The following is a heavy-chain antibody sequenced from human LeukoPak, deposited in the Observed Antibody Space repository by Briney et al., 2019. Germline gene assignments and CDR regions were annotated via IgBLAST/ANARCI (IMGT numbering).Heavy chain of an antibody. D-gene: IGHD3-10*01. J-gene: IGHJ4*02. CDR3: ASLRGGQDRGVIGY. V-gene: IGHV3-66*01. CDR1: GFTVSSNY. Sequence: GGSLRLSCAASGFTVSSNYMTWVRQAPGKGLERGSVIYGDGSTFYADSVKLRFTISRDNSKNMLYLQMNSLRVEDTAVYYCASLRGGQDRGVIGYWGQGTLVTVSS. CDR2: IYGDGST.